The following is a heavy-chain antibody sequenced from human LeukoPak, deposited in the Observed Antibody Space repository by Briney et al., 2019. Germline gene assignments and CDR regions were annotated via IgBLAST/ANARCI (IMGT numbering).Heavy chain of an antibody. CDR2: IYYSGST. Sequence: SETLSLTCTVSGGSISSYYWGWIRQPPGKGLEWIGSIYYSGSTYYNPSLKSRVTISVDTSKNQFSLKLSSVTAADTAVYYCARNLQLGWFDPWGQGTLVTVSS. J-gene: IGHJ5*02. V-gene: IGHV4-39*07. CDR1: GGSISSYY. D-gene: IGHD5-18*01. CDR3: ARNLQLGWFDP.